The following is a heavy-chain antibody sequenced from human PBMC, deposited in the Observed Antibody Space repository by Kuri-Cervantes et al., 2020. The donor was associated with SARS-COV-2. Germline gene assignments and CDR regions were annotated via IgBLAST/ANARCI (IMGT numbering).Heavy chain of an antibody. CDR1: GVSFSSYA. CDR3: AKDAGIAAAGTRYYYYYYMDV. CDR2: ISGSGGST. Sequence: GGSLRLSCAVSGVSFSSYAMSWVRQAPGTGLGWVSAISGSGGSTYYADSVTGRFTISRDNSKNTLYLQMNSLRAEDTAVYYCAKDAGIAAAGTRYYYYYYMDVWGKGTTVTVSS. V-gene: IGHV3-23*01. D-gene: IGHD6-13*01. J-gene: IGHJ6*03.